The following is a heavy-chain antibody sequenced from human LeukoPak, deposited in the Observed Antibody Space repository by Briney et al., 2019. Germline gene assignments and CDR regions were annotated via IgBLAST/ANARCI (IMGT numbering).Heavy chain of an antibody. J-gene: IGHJ4*02. D-gene: IGHD1-26*01. V-gene: IGHV1-2*02. CDR3: ATSHGSYHHPDY. CDR2: INPNSGGT. CDR1: GYTFTGYY. Sequence: ASVKVSCKASGYTFTGYYMHWVRQAPGQGLEWMGWINPNSGGTNYAQKFQGRVTMTRDTSISTAYMELSSLRSEDTAVYYCATSHGSYHHPDYWGQGTLVTVSS.